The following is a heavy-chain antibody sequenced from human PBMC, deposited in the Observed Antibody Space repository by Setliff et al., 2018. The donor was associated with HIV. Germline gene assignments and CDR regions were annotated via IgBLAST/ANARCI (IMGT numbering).Heavy chain of an antibody. V-gene: IGHV3-7*03. Sequence: PGGSLRLSCAVSGFTFRNYAMSWVRQAPGKGLEWVANIKGDGSEIYYVGSVKGRFTISRDNAKNSLYLQMNRLRAEDTAVYYCARCGPVAGYRVYFGYWGQGSPVTVSS. D-gene: IGHD6-19*01. CDR2: IKGDGSEI. CDR1: GFTFRNYA. J-gene: IGHJ4*02. CDR3: ARCGPVAGYRVYFGY.